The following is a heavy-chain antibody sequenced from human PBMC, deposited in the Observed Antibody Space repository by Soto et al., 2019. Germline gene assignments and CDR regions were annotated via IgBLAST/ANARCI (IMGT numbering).Heavy chain of an antibody. V-gene: IGHV3-23*01. CDR3: AKMGYYDSSGYAHDAFDI. J-gene: IGHJ3*02. D-gene: IGHD3-22*01. CDR2: ISGSGGST. Sequence: GGSLRLSCAASGFTFSSYAMSRVRQAPGKGLEWVSAISGSGGSTYYADSVKGRFTISRDNSKNTLYLQMNSLRAEDTAVYYCAKMGYYDSSGYAHDAFDIWGQGTMVTVSS. CDR1: GFTFSSYA.